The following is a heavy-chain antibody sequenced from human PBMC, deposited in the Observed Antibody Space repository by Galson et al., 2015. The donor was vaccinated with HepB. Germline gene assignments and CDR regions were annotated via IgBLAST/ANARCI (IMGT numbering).Heavy chain of an antibody. CDR3: ATHSPIVVVVAATQDYYYGMDV. CDR2: FDPEDGET. CDR1: GYTLTELS. Sequence: SVKVSCKVSGYTLTELSMHWVRQAPGKGLEWMGGFDPEDGETIYAQKFQGRVTMTEDTSTDTAYMELSSLRSEDTAVYYCATHSPIVVVVAATQDYYYGMDVWGQGTTVTVSS. J-gene: IGHJ6*02. D-gene: IGHD2-15*01. V-gene: IGHV1-24*01.